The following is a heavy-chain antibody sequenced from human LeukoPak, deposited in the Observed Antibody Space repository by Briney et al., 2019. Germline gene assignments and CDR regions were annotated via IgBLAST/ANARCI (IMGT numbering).Heavy chain of an antibody. J-gene: IGHJ4*02. CDR1: GFIFSSYW. CDR2: IHPDRSET. D-gene: IGHD1-26*01. CDR3: ARGDGQATCDY. Sequence: GGSLRLSCEASGFIFSSYWMGWVRQVPGKGLEWVANIHPDRSETYYVDSVKGRFTISRDNSKNSMFLQMNSLRAEDTAVYYCARGDGQATCDYWGQGTLVTVSS. V-gene: IGHV3-7*01.